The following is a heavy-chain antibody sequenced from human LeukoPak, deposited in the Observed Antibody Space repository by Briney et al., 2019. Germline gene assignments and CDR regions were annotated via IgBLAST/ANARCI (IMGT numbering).Heavy chain of an antibody. CDR1: GVSITSGLYY. D-gene: IGHD6-25*01. CDR3: ARHHGRSGRQVALVDV. J-gene: IGHJ6*04. CDR2: MYYAGNT. Sequence: SETLSLTCTVSGVSITSGLYYWGWIRQPPGKGLEWIGSMYYAGNTYYNPSLRSRVTMSGDTSKNQFSLRLSSVTAADTAVYYCARHHGRSGRQVALVDVWGKGTTVTVSS. V-gene: IGHV4-39*01.